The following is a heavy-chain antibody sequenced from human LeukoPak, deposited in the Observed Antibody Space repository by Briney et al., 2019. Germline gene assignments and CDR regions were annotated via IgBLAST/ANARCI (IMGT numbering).Heavy chain of an antibody. V-gene: IGHV4-61*02. D-gene: IGHD7-27*01. Sequence: PSETLSLTCTVSGGSISSGSYYWSWIRQPAGKGLEWIGRIYTSGSTNYNPSLKSRVTISVDTSKNQFSLKLSSVTAADTAVYYCAREGSPWGYYFDYWGQGTLVTVSS. CDR1: GGSISSGSYY. CDR2: IYTSGST. CDR3: AREGSPWGYYFDY. J-gene: IGHJ4*02.